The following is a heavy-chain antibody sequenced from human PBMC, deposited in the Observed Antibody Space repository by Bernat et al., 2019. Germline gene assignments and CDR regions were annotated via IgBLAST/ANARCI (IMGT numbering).Heavy chain of an antibody. CDR1: GGSISSSNW. V-gene: IGHV4-4*02. CDR3: AREMGGDAKPGGWFDP. J-gene: IGHJ5*02. CDR2: IYHSGST. Sequence: QVQLQESGPGLVKPSVTLSLTCAVSGGSISSSNWWSWVRQPPGKGLEWSGEIYHSGSTNYNPSLKSRVTISVDKSKNQFSLKLSSVTAAATAVYYCAREMGGDAKPGGWFDPWGQGTLVTVSS. D-gene: IGHD2-21*02.